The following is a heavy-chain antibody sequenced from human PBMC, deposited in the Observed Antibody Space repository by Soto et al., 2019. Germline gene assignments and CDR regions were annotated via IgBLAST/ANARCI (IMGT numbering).Heavy chain of an antibody. CDR3: ARDYMVRGVMRWFDP. Sequence: QVQLQESGPGLVKPSGTLSLACAVSGGSISSSNWWSWVRQPPGKGLEWIGEIYHSGSTNYNPSLKRRVTTSVDKSKNQFSLKLSSVTAADTAVYYCARDYMVRGVMRWFDPWGQGTLVTVSS. CDR1: GGSISSSNW. J-gene: IGHJ5*02. CDR2: IYHSGST. D-gene: IGHD3-10*01. V-gene: IGHV4-4*02.